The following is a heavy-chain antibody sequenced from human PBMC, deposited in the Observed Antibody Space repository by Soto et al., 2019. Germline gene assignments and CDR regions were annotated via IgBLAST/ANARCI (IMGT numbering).Heavy chain of an antibody. V-gene: IGHV4-59*01. D-gene: IGHD1-1*01. J-gene: IGHJ5*01. CDR2: VLYSGNT. Sequence: QVQLQESGPGLVTPLETLSLTCTVSGGSIGGYSWNWIRQSPGRGLEWIGGVLYSGNTNYNPSLESRVTISVDPTKNQFSLKLTSVSAADTATYYCAKTRGVTGTTFNCFDSWGQGTQVSVSS. CDR3: AKTRGVTGTTFNCFDS. CDR1: GGSIGGYS.